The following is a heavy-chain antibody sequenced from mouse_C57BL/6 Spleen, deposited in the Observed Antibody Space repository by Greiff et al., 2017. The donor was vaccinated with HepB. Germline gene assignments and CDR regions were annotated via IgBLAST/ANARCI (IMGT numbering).Heavy chain of an antibody. J-gene: IGHJ4*01. CDR1: GYTFTSYW. Sequence: QVQLQQPGAELVKPGASVKLSCKASGYTFTSYWMHWVKQRPGQGLEWIGMIHPNSGSTNYNEKFKSKATLTVDKSSSTAYMQLSSLTSEDSAVYYAASSGYSNYGAMDYWGQGTSVTVSS. CDR2: IHPNSGST. D-gene: IGHD2-5*01. CDR3: ASSGYSNYGAMDY. V-gene: IGHV1-64*01.